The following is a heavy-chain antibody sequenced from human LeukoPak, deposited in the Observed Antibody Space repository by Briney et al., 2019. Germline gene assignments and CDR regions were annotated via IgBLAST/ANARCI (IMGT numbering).Heavy chain of an antibody. CDR3: ARDTNTAKDFLR. Sequence: PGGSLRLSCEASGFTFKNYAMTWVRQAPGNGLEWVSTITGSGSSTYYSDSVKGRFTISRDNSKSTLYLQMNSLRAEDTAVYYCARDTNTAKDFLRWGQGTLVTVSS. CDR2: ITGSGSST. D-gene: IGHD5-18*01. J-gene: IGHJ4*02. CDR1: GFTFKNYA. V-gene: IGHV3-23*01.